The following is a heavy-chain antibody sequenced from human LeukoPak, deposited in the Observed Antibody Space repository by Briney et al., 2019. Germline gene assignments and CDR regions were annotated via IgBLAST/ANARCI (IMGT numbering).Heavy chain of an antibody. J-gene: IGHJ4*02. CDR3: ARWMNGDYDY. V-gene: IGHV4-39*07. D-gene: IGHD4-17*01. CDR1: GGSISSSSYY. CDR2: IYYSGST. Sequence: SETLSLTCTVSGGSISSSSYYWGWIRQPPGKGLEWIGSIYYSGSTYYNPSLKSRVTISVDTSKNQFSLKLSSVTAADTAVYYCARWMNGDYDYWGQGTLVTVSS.